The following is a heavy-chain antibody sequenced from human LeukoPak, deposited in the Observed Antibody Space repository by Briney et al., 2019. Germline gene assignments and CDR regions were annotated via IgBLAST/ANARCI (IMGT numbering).Heavy chain of an antibody. CDR1: GFTFSSYG. CDR3: AKTVGSRFDY. Sequence: GGSLRLSCAASGFTFSSYGMHWVRQAPGKGLEWVTYIRYDGTNKYYADSVKGRFTISRDNSKNTLYLQMNSLRAEDTAVYYCAKTVGSRFDYWGQGTLVTVSS. CDR2: IRYDGTNK. V-gene: IGHV3-30*02. J-gene: IGHJ4*02. D-gene: IGHD4-23*01.